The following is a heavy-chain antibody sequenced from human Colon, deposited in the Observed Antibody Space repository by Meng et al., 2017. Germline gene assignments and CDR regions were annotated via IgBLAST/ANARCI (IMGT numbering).Heavy chain of an antibody. V-gene: IGHV6-1*01. Sequence: QVHWQQPGPGLVKPSQTLSLTSAISGDSVSSNRALWHWVRQSPSRGLEWLGQTYYRSEWQNHYGVSVKSRITINADTSRNHFSLHLNSVTPEDTAVYYCTTWYGEYWGQGTLVTVSS. CDR1: GDSVSSNRAL. CDR2: TYYRSEWQN. J-gene: IGHJ4*02. D-gene: IGHD2/OR15-2a*01. CDR3: TTWYGEY.